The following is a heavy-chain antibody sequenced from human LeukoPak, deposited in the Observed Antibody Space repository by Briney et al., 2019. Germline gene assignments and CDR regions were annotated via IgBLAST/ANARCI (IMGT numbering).Heavy chain of an antibody. CDR3: ARDLRTYSSRGAHWFDP. D-gene: IGHD6-13*01. CDR2: ISSSSSTI. CDR1: GFTFSSYS. J-gene: IGHJ5*02. Sequence: GGSLRLSCAAFGFTFSSYSMNWVRQAPGKGLEWVSHISSSSSTINYADSVKGRFTISRDNAKNSLCLQMNSLRAEDTAVYYCARDLRTYSSRGAHWFDPWGQGTLVTVSS. V-gene: IGHV3-48*01.